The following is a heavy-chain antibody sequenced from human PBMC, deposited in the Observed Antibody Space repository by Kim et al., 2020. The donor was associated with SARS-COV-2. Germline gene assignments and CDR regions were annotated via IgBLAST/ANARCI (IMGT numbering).Heavy chain of an antibody. CDR2: INHSGST. V-gene: IGHV4-34*01. Sequence: SETLSLTCAVYGVSFSGYYWSWIRQPPGKGLEWIGEINHSGSTNYNPSLKSRVTISVDTSKNQFSLKLSSVTAADTAVYYCARGRRIAAAGNWFDPWGQGTLVTVSS. J-gene: IGHJ5*02. D-gene: IGHD6-13*01. CDR3: ARGRRIAAAGNWFDP. CDR1: GVSFSGYY.